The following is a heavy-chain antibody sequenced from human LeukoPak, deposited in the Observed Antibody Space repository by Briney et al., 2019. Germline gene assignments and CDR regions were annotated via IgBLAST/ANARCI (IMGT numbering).Heavy chain of an antibody. CDR1: GFTFSSYG. CDR2: IRYDGSNK. J-gene: IGHJ6*03. V-gene: IGHV3-30*02. D-gene: IGHD6-6*01. CDR3: AKDFSSPHYYYYMDV. Sequence: GGSLRLSCAASGFTFSSYGMHWVRQAPGKGLEWVAFIRYDGSNKYYADSVKGRFTISRDNSKNTLYLQMNSLRAEDTAVYYCAKDFSSPHYYYYMDVWGKGATVTVSS.